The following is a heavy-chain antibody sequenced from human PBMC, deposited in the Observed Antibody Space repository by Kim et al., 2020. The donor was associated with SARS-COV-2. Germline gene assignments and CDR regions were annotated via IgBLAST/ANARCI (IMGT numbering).Heavy chain of an antibody. V-gene: IGHV1-2*02. CDR2: NPSSGGT. CDR3: ARSWDY. J-gene: IGHJ4*02. Sequence: NPSSGGTNYAQKFKGRGPMTRDTSISTAYMELSRLGSDDTAVYYCARSWDYWGQGTLVTVSS.